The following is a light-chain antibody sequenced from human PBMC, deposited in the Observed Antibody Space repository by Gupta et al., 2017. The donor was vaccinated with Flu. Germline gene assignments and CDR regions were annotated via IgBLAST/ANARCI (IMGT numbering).Light chain of an antibody. CDR1: SSDVGGSNY. V-gene: IGLV2-14*01. J-gene: IGLJ2*01. CDR3: SSYTSTNTLVV. Sequence: SGSPGQSLTISCTGTSSDVGGSNYVSWYQQHPGKAPKLMLSEVSHRPSGVSNRFSGSKSGNTASLTITGLQAEDEADYYCSSYTSTNTLVVFGRGTKVTVL. CDR2: EVS.